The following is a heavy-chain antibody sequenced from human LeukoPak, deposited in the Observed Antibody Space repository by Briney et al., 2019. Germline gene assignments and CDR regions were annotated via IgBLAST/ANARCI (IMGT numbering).Heavy chain of an antibody. CDR2: IDHDGINT. D-gene: IGHD3-10*01. Sequence: PGGSLRLSCAASGFTFSTYWMHWVRQAPGKGLVWVSRIDHDGINTYYADSVKGRFTISRDNAKNTLYLRMNSLRAEDTAVYYCAYYYGSGSYYSLFDYWGQGTLVTVSS. J-gene: IGHJ4*02. V-gene: IGHV3-74*01. CDR1: GFTFSTYW. CDR3: AYYYGSGSYYSLFDY.